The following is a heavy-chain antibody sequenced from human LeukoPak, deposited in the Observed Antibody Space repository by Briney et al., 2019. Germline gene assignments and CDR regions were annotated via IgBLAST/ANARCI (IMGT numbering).Heavy chain of an antibody. V-gene: IGHV3-7*04. CDR2: IKEDGSEK. CDR3: ARGEYYYDGGY. Sequence: PGGSLRLSCAVFGFTFSSYWMSWVRQAPGKGLEWVANIKEDGSEKYFVDSVKGRFTISRDNAKNSLYLQMKSLRAEDTAVYYCARGEYYYDGGYWGQGTLVTVSS. J-gene: IGHJ4*02. CDR1: GFTFSSYW. D-gene: IGHD3-22*01.